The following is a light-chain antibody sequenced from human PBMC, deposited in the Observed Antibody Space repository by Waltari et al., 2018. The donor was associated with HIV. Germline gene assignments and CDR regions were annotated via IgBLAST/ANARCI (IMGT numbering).Light chain of an antibody. CDR2: EVS. CDR3: CSDAGSNTWV. CDR1: SSDVGSYNL. V-gene: IGLV2-23*02. J-gene: IGLJ3*02. Sequence: QSALTQPASVSGSPGQSITISCTGTSSDVGSYNLVSWYQQHPGKAPKLMIYEVSKRPSGVSNRFPGSKSGNTASLTISGLQAEDEADYYCCSDAGSNTWVFGGGTKLTVL.